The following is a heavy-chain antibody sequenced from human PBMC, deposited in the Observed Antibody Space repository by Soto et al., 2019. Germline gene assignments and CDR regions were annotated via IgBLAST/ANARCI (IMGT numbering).Heavy chain of an antibody. CDR2: ISSSGYI. CDR1: GFNFNSYT. CDR3: ARDCSGGSCYPGMDV. Sequence: EVQLVASGGGLVKPGGSLRLSCAASGFNFNSYTINWVHQAPGKRLEWLSSISSSGYIFSTDSVRGRFTISRDNDKNSVYLHINSLRAEDTAVYFCARDCSGGSCYPGMDVWGQGTTVTVSS. J-gene: IGHJ6*02. V-gene: IGHV3-21*01. D-gene: IGHD2-15*01.